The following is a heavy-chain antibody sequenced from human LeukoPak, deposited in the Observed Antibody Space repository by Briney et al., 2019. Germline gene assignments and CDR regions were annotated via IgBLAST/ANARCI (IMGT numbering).Heavy chain of an antibody. CDR2: ITRTGRI. J-gene: IGHJ5*02. Sequence: PSETLSLTCAVYGGSFSGYYWSWIRQPPEKGLDWIGEITRTGRINYNPSLKSRVTISVDKSKNQFSLKLSSVTAADTAVYYCATYGSGTSRRFNWFDPWGQGTLVTVSS. D-gene: IGHD3-10*01. V-gene: IGHV4-34*01. CDR1: GGSFSGYY. CDR3: ATYGSGTSRRFNWFDP.